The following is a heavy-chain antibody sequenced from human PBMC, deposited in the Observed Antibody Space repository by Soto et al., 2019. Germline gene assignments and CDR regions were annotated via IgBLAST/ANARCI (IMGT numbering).Heavy chain of an antibody. J-gene: IGHJ6*02. CDR2: IYHSGST. CDR1: GGSISSGGYS. CDR3: ARAFQYGSGSYYPRYYYYGMDV. D-gene: IGHD3-10*01. V-gene: IGHV4-30-2*01. Sequence: SETLSLTCAVSGGSISSGGYSRSWIRQPPGKGLEWIGYIYHSGSTYYNPSLKSRVTISVDRSKNQFSLKLSSVTAADTAVYYCARAFQYGSGSYYPRYYYYGMDVWGQGTTVTVSS.